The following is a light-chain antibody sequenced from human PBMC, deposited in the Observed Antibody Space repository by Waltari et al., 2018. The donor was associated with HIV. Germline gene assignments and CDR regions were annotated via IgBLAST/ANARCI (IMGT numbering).Light chain of an antibody. CDR3: QQRNEWPLT. CDR2: DVS. CDR1: QSVKTY. Sequence: VLTQSPATLSMSPGDRVTLSCRASQSVKTYLGWYQQKPGQAPMLLIYDVSNRATGIPGRFSGSGFGTDFTLTISSLEPDFAVYYCQQRNEWPLTFGGGTKVELK. V-gene: IGKV3-11*01. J-gene: IGKJ4*01.